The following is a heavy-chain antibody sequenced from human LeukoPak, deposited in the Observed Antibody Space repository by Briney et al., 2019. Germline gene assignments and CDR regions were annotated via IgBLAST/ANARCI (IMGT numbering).Heavy chain of an antibody. CDR1: GYTFTSYD. CDR2: MNPNSGNT. J-gene: IGHJ5*02. V-gene: IGHV1-8*01. CDR3: ARDLGYCTNGVCHNWFDP. D-gene: IGHD2-8*01. Sequence: ASVKVSCKASGYTFTSYDINWVRQATGQGLEWMGWMNPNSGNTGYAQKFQGRVTMTRNTSVSTAYMELSSLRSEDTAVYYCARDLGYCTNGVCHNWFDPWGQGTLVTVSS.